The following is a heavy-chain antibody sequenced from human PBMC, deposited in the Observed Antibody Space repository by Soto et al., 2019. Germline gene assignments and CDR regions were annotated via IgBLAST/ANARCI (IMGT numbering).Heavy chain of an antibody. CDR1: GYSFTSYW. J-gene: IGHJ4*02. V-gene: IGHV5-51*01. D-gene: IGHD3-22*01. CDR3: ARAYNYYDSSGYYYDY. Sequence: PGESLKISCKGSGYSFTSYWIGWVRQMPGKGLEWMGIIYPGDSDTRYSPSFQGQVTISADKSISTAYLQWSSLKASDTAMYYCARAYNYYDSSGYYYDYRGQGTLVTVSS. CDR2: IYPGDSDT.